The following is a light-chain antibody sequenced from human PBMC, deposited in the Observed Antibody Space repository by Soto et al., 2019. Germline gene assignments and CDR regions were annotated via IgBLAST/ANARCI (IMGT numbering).Light chain of an antibody. Sequence: QSVLTQPPSVSAAPGQKVTISCSGSSSNIGGNSVTWYQQLPGTAPTLLIYDDNKRPSGIPDRFSGSKSGTSATLGITGYHTGDEAYYYGGSWDSIISAEVFGTGTKVTVL. CDR3: GSWDSIISAEV. J-gene: IGLJ1*01. CDR1: SSNIGGNS. V-gene: IGLV1-51*01. CDR2: DDN.